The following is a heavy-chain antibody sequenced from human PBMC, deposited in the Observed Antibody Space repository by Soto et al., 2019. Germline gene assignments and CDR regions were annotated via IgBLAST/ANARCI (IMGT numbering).Heavy chain of an antibody. CDR2: IDPSDSYT. J-gene: IGHJ3*02. CDR1: GYSFTSYW. D-gene: IGHD3-22*01. Sequence: GESLKISCKGSGYSFTSYWISWVRQMPGKGPEWMGRIDPSDSYTNYSPSFQGHVTISADKSISTAYLQWSSLKASDTAMYYCARRGDYYDSSGLSFAFDIWGQGTMVTVSS. CDR3: ARRGDYYDSSGLSFAFDI. V-gene: IGHV5-10-1*01.